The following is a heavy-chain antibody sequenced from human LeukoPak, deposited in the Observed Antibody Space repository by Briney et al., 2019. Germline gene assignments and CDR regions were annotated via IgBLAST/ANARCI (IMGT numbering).Heavy chain of an antibody. Sequence: GGSLRLSCAASGFTFSSYWMSWVRQAPGKGLEWVANIKQDGSEKYYVDSVKGRFTISRDNAKNSLYLQMNSLRAEDTAVYYCARASNLLYCSSTSCHFDYWGQGTLVTVSS. CDR1: GFTFSSYW. J-gene: IGHJ4*02. D-gene: IGHD2-2*01. V-gene: IGHV3-7*01. CDR3: ARASNLLYCSSTSCHFDY. CDR2: IKQDGSEK.